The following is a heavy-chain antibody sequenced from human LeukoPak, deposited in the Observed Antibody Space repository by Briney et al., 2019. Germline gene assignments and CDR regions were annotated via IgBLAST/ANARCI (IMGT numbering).Heavy chain of an antibody. CDR1: GFGLSSYT. CDR2: ISPTSIHT. Sequence: GGSLRLSCAASGFGLSSYTMNWVRQAPGKGLEWVASISPTSIHTFYADSVRSRSTISRDNARNSLYLEMNSLRAEDTAVYYCAKQGNGLDYWGQGTLVTVSS. D-gene: IGHD4-23*01. V-gene: IGHV3-21*01. CDR3: AKQGNGLDY. J-gene: IGHJ4*02.